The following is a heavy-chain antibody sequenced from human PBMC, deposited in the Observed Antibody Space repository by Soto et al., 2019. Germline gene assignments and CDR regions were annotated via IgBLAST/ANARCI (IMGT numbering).Heavy chain of an antibody. V-gene: IGHV4-59*01. CDR2: IYYSGST. J-gene: IGHJ6*03. CDR3: ARAADYEGEYYYYYMDV. CDR1: GGSISSYY. D-gene: IGHD4-17*01. Sequence: PSETLSLTCTVSGGSISSYYWSWIRQPPGKGLEWIGYIYYSGSTNYNPSLKSRVTISVDTSKNQFSLKLSSVTAADTAVYYCARAADYEGEYYYYYMDVWGKGTTVTVSS.